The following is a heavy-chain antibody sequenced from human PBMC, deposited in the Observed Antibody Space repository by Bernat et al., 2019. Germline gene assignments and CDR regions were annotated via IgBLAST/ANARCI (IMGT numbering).Heavy chain of an antibody. V-gene: IGHV3-33*01. CDR1: GFTFSSYG. D-gene: IGHD3-3*01. J-gene: IGHJ6*03. CDR3: ARDGDDFWSGYYPPPSYYMDV. Sequence: QVQLVESGGGVVQPGRSLRLSCAASGFTFSSYGMHWVRQAPGKGLEWVAVIWYDGSNKYYADSVKGRFTISRDNSRNTLYLQMNRLRAEDTAVYYWARDGDDFWSGYYPPPSYYMDVWGKGTTVTVSS. CDR2: IWYDGSNK.